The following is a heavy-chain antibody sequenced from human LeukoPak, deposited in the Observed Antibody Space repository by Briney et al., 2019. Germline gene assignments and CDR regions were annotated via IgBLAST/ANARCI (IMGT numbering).Heavy chain of an antibody. D-gene: IGHD3/OR15-3a*01. V-gene: IGHV3-21*01. J-gene: IGHJ5*01. CDR1: GFTFSSYN. CDR3: ARDGARTGDNWFDS. Sequence: LGGSLRLSCTASGFTFSSYNMNWVRQAPGKGLEWVSCISTSSNYIYYADSVKGRFTISRDNAESSLYLQMNSLRAEDTAVYYCARDGARTGDNWFDSWGQGTLVTVSS. CDR2: ISTSSNYI.